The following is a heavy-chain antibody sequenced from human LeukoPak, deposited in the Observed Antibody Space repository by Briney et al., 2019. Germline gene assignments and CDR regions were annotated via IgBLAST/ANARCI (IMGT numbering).Heavy chain of an antibody. V-gene: IGHV3-7*01. CDR3: ATDRGWRTSGYYLYYFEY. CDR1: GFIFTGYF. D-gene: IGHD3-3*01. J-gene: IGHJ4*02. CDR2: IKHDGSEK. Sequence: PGGSLRLSCAASGFIFTGYFMSWVRQAPGKGLEWVASIKHDGSEKYYVDSVRGRFTISRDNTKNLLYLQMGSLRAEDTVVYYCATDRGWRTSGYYLYYFEYWGQGTLVTFSS.